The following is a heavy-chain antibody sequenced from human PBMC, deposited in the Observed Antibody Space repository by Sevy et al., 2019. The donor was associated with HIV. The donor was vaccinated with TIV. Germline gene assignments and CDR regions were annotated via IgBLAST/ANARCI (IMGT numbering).Heavy chain of an antibody. CDR1: GFTLNKNW. D-gene: IGHD3-22*01. CDR3: NKESIEGNYYDSSDYYEYYSYGMDV. CDR2: LKSKTEGGTT. V-gene: IGHV3-15*01. J-gene: IGHJ6*02. Sequence: GGSLRLSCAASGFTLNKNWMSWVRQAPGKGLEWVGRLKSKTEGGTTDYAAPGKGRFSITRDDSKNMLYVQMKSLTTEDTAVYYCNKESIEGNYYDSSDYYEYYSYGMDVWGQGTTVTVSS.